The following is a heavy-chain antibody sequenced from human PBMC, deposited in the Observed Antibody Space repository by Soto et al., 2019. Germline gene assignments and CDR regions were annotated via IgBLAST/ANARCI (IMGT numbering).Heavy chain of an antibody. J-gene: IGHJ4*02. CDR1: GGSISSSSYY. D-gene: IGHD6-6*01. CDR3: ARHAPSRTEYSSSSWPNYFDY. V-gene: IGHV4-39*01. Sequence: QLQLQESGPGLVKPSETLSLTCTVSGGSISSSSYYWGWIRQPPGKGLEWIGSIYYSGSTYYNPSLKSRVTISVDTSKNQFSLKLSSVTAADTAVYYCARHAPSRTEYSSSSWPNYFDYWGQGTLVTVSS. CDR2: IYYSGST.